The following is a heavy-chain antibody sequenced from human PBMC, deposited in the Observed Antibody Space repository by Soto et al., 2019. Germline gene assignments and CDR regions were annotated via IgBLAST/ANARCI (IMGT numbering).Heavy chain of an antibody. V-gene: IGHV1-2*04. CDR1: GYTFTGYY. CDR2: IDPNSGGT. CDR3: ARGGRYYYYMDV. Sequence: ASVKVSCKASGYTFTGYYMHWVRQAPGQGLEWMGWIDPNSGGTNYAQKFQGWVTMTRDASISTAYMELSRLRSDDTAVYYCARGGRYYYYMDVWGKGTTVTVSS. J-gene: IGHJ6*03.